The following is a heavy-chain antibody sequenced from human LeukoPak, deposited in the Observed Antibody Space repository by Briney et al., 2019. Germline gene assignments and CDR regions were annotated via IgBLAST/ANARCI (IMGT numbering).Heavy chain of an antibody. D-gene: IGHD6-6*01. J-gene: IGHJ4*02. V-gene: IGHV1-2*06. CDR2: INPNSGGT. CDR1: GYTFTGYY. Sequence: ASVKVSCKASGYTFTGYYMHWVRQAPGQGLEWMGRINPNSGGTNYAQKFQGRVTMTRDTSISTAYMELSRLRSDDTAVYYCARVHSSSSGFDYWGQGTLVTVSS. CDR3: ARVHSSSSGFDY.